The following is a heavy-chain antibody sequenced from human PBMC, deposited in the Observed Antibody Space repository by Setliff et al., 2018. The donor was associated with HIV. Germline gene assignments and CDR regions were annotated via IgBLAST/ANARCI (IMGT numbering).Heavy chain of an antibody. Sequence: PSETLSLTCTVSGASTSSNTYSWVWIRQPPGKGLEWIGSIYYSGSTYYNPSLKSRVTISVDTSKKQFSLKLSSVTAADTAVYYCARQLAVADYFDYWGQGTLVTVSS. CDR2: IYYSGST. V-gene: IGHV4-39*01. CDR1: GASTSSNTYS. D-gene: IGHD6-19*01. J-gene: IGHJ4*02. CDR3: ARQLAVADYFDY.